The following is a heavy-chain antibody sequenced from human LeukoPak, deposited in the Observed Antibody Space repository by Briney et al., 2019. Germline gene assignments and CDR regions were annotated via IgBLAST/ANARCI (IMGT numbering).Heavy chain of an antibody. D-gene: IGHD2-2*01. CDR1: GGTFSSYA. V-gene: IGHV1-69*01. Sequence: ASVKVSCKASGGTFSSYAISWVRQAPGQGLEWMGGIIPIFGTANYAQKFQGRVTITADESTSTAYMELSSLRPEDTAVYYCARGVVVPAAMVGAGFFDYWGQGTLVTVSS. J-gene: IGHJ4*02. CDR2: IIPIFGTA. CDR3: ARGVVVPAAMVGAGFFDY.